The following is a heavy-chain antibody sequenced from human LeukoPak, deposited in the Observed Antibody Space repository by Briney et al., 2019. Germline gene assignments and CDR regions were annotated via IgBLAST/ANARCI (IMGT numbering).Heavy chain of an antibody. CDR1: GFTFSSYG. CDR2: ISGSGGST. V-gene: IGHV3-23*01. D-gene: IGHD4-17*01. Sequence: PGGSLRLSCAASGFTFSSYGMSWVRQAPGKGLEWVSAISGSGGSTYYADSVKGRFTISRDNSKNTLYLQMNSLRAEDTAVYYCAKGTHDYGDYGYYFDYWGQGTLVTVSS. CDR3: AKGTHDYGDYGYYFDY. J-gene: IGHJ4*02.